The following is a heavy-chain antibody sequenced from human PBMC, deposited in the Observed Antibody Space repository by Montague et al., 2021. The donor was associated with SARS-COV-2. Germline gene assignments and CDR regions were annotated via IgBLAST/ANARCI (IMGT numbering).Heavy chain of an antibody. D-gene: IGHD6-19*01. CDR1: GFTFSNYA. Sequence: SLRLSCAASGFTFSNYAMSWVRQAPGKGLECVSTIGGSGGSTYYADSVYGRFTISRDNSDNTVHVQMNGLRAEDTAVYYCVKGLAGLGDVFDYWGQGTLVTVSS. CDR3: VKGLAGLGDVFDY. V-gene: IGHV3-23*01. J-gene: IGHJ4*02. CDR2: IGGSGGST.